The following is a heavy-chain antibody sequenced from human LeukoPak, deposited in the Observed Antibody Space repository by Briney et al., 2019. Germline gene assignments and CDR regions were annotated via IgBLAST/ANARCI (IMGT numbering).Heavy chain of an antibody. CDR3: AKEYYDILTGYHYYYYGMDV. V-gene: IGHV3-30-3*01. CDR2: ISHDETND. Sequence: GGSLRLSCTASGFTFSSYAVHWARQAPGKGLEWVSVISHDETNDYYADSVKGRFTISRDNHKNTLYLQMKNLRPEDTAVYYCAKEYYDILTGYHYYYYGMDVWGQGTTVTVSS. D-gene: IGHD3-9*01. CDR1: GFTFSSYA. J-gene: IGHJ6*02.